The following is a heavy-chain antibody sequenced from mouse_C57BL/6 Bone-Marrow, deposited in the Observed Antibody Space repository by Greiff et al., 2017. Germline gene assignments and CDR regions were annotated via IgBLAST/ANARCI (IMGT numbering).Heavy chain of an antibody. CDR2: INPSTGGT. CDR3: APITTVRYFDY. J-gene: IGHJ2*01. CDR1: GYSFTGYY. Sequence: VQLQQSGAELARPGASVKISCKASGYSFTGYYMHWVKQSSEKSLEWIGEINPSTGGTSYNQKFKGKATLTVDKSSSTAYMQLKSLTSEDSAVYYCAPITTVRYFDYWGQGTTLTVSS. D-gene: IGHD1-1*01. V-gene: IGHV1-43*01.